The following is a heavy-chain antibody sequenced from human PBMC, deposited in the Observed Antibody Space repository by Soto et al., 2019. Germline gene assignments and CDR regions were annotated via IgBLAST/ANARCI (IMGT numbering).Heavy chain of an antibody. D-gene: IGHD6-13*01. V-gene: IGHV3-23*01. CDR1: GFTFSSYA. Sequence: GGSLRLSCAASGFTFSSYAMSWVRQAPGKGLEWVSAISGSGGSTYYADSVKGRFTISRDNSKNTLYLQMNSLRAEDTAVYYCAKDLGCSSSWYRDDAFDIWGQGTMVTVSS. J-gene: IGHJ3*02. CDR3: AKDLGCSSSWYRDDAFDI. CDR2: ISGSGGST.